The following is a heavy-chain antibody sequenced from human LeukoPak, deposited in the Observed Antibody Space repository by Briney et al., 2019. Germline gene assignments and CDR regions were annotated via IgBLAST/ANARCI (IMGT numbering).Heavy chain of an antibody. J-gene: IGHJ4*02. D-gene: IGHD3-3*01. CDR1: NYSISSSHY. Sequence: SETLSLTCTVSNYSISSSHYWGWIRQPPGKGLEWIGYIYYSGSTNYNPSLKSRVTISVDTSKNQFSLKLSSVTAADTAVYYCARALGDFWSGGDYWGQGTLVTVSS. CDR3: ARALGDFWSGGDY. CDR2: IYYSGST. V-gene: IGHV4-59*11.